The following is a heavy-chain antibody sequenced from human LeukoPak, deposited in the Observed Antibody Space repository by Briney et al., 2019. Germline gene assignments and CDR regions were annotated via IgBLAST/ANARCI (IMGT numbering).Heavy chain of an antibody. CDR3: ARAGRYYDILTGYYTLNWFDP. Sequence: GASVKVSCKASGYTFTGYYMHWVRQAPGQGLEWMGWINPNSGGTNYAQKFQGRVTMTRDTSISTAYMELSRLRSDDTAVYYCARAGRYYDILTGYYTLNWFDPWGQGTLVTVSS. CDR2: INPNSGGT. D-gene: IGHD3-9*01. CDR1: GYTFTGYY. V-gene: IGHV1-2*02. J-gene: IGHJ5*02.